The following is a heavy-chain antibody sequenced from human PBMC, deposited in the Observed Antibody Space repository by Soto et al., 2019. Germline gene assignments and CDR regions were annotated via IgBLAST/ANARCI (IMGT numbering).Heavy chain of an antibody. CDR3: AVPYLYSSSTFDI. J-gene: IGHJ3*02. V-gene: IGHV3-74*01. D-gene: IGHD6-6*01. CDR2: INSGGSST. Sequence: GGSLRLSCAASGFTFSSYWMHWVRQAPGKGLVWVSRINSGGSSTSYADSVKGRFTISRDNAKNTLYLQMNSLRAEDTAVYYCAVPYLYSSSTFDIWGQGTMVNVS. CDR1: GFTFSSYW.